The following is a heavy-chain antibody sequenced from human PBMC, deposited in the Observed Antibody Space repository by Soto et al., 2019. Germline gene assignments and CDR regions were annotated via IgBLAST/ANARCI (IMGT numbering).Heavy chain of an antibody. CDR2: ISGSGGST. V-gene: IGHV3-23*01. CDR3: AKDGYYYDSSGYFDY. CDR1: GFTFSSYA. J-gene: IGHJ4*02. Sequence: GGSLILSCAASGFTFSSYAMSWVRQAPGKGLEWVSAISGSGGSTYYADSVKGRFTISRDNSKNTLYLQMNSLRAEDTAVYYCAKDGYYYDSSGYFDYWGQGTLVTVSS. D-gene: IGHD3-22*01.